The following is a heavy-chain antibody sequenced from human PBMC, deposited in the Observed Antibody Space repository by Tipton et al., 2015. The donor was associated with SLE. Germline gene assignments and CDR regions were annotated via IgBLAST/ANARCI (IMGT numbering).Heavy chain of an antibody. Sequence: RSLRLSCTGSGFTFRDYVVNWVRRAPGKGLEWLGFIRANSYGGTTKYAASVKGRFIISRDDSKSIAYLQMNSLKTEDTAMYYCTRKTPIFGVEEYFDYWGQGTLVTVSS. D-gene: IGHD3-3*01. V-gene: IGHV3-49*04. CDR3: TRKTPIFGVEEYFDY. CDR2: IRANSYGGTT. J-gene: IGHJ4*02. CDR1: GFTFRDYV.